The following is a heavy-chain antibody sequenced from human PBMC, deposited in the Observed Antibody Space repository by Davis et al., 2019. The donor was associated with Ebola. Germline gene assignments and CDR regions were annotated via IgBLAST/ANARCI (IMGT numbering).Heavy chain of an antibody. Sequence: PGGSLRLSCAASGFTFSSYSMNWVRQAPGKGLEWVSSISSSSSYIYYADSVKGRFTISRDNAKNSLYLQMNSLRAEDTAVYYCARDPIYSNYAPYFQHWGQGTLVTVSS. CDR2: ISSSSSYI. J-gene: IGHJ1*01. CDR1: GFTFSSYS. CDR3: ARDPIYSNYAPYFQH. D-gene: IGHD4-11*01. V-gene: IGHV3-21*01.